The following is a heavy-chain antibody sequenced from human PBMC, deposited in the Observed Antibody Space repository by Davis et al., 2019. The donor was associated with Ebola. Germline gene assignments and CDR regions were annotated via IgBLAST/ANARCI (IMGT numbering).Heavy chain of an antibody. V-gene: IGHV1-8*02. D-gene: IGHD3-22*01. CDR3: ARDGPLLVRYFDY. CDR1: GYTFTGYY. J-gene: IGHJ4*02. Sequence: ASVKVSCKASGYTFTGYYMHWVRQAPGQGLEWMGRINPNSGHTGFAQKFQGRLTMTRNTSISTAYMELSSLRAEDSAVYYCARDGPLLVRYFDYWGQGTLVTVSS. CDR2: INPNSGHT.